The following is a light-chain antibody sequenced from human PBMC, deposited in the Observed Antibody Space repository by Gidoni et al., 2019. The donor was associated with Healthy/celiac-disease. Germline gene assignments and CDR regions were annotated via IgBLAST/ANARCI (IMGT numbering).Light chain of an antibody. Sequence: DIQLPHSPSTLSAPVGDSVTITCRASPSSSSWLAWYQQKPGKAPKLLIYKASSLESGVPPRFSGSGAGTEFTLTISSLQTDDLATYYCQQYNSYSWTFGQGTKVEIK. CDR1: PSSSSW. J-gene: IGKJ1*01. V-gene: IGKV1-5*03. CDR2: KAS. CDR3: QQYNSYSWT.